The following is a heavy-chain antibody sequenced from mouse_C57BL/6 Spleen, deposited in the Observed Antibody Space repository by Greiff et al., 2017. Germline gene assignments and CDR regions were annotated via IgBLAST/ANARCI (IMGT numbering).Heavy chain of an antibody. CDR2: ISSGGSYT. D-gene: IGHD1-1*02. V-gene: IGHV5-6*01. J-gene: IGHJ2*01. CDR3: ARHDGGYYFDY. Sequence: DVQLVESGGDLVKPGGSLKLSCAASGFTFSSYGMSWVRQTPDKRLEWVATISSGGSYTYYPNSVKGRFTISRDNAKNTLYLQMSSLKSEDTAMYYCARHDGGYYFDYWGQGTTLTVSS. CDR1: GFTFSSYG.